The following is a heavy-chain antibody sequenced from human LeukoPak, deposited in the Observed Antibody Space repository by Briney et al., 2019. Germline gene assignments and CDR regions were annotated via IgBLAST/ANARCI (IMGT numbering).Heavy chain of an antibody. CDR3: ARRLTQYDCFDP. CDR1: GDSDSSNSVT. V-gene: IGHV6-1*01. Sequence: KRSQTLSLTCAISGDSDSSNSVTWNWIRQSPSRGLEWLGRTYYRSTWYNDYAVSVRGRITVNPDTSKNQFSLHLNSVTPEDTAVYYCARRLTQYDCFDPWGQGILVTVSS. CDR2: TYYRSTWYN. D-gene: IGHD2-2*01. J-gene: IGHJ5*02.